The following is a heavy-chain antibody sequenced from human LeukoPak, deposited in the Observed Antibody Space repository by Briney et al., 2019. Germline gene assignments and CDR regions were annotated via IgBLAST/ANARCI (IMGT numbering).Heavy chain of an antibody. J-gene: IGHJ4*02. V-gene: IGHV4-59*08. Sequence: PSETLSLTCTVSGGSISSYYWSWIRQPPGKGLEWIGYIYYSGSTNYNPSLKSRVTISVDTSKNQFSLKLSSVTAADTAVYHCARGSGWYDYWGQGTLVTVSS. CDR3: ARGSGWYDY. CDR1: GGSISSYY. D-gene: IGHD6-19*01. CDR2: IYYSGST.